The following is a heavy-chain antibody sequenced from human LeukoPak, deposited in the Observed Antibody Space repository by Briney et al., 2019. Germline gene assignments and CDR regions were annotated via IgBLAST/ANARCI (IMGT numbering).Heavy chain of an antibody. CDR2: MNPNSGHT. CDR3: ARDTPDPYGSGSHFGN. J-gene: IGHJ4*02. D-gene: IGHD3-10*01. V-gene: IGHV1-8*01. Sequence: GASVNVSCKASGYSFTNDDINWVRQAAGQGPERMGWMNPNSGHTGYAQRFQGRVTMTRDTSTSTVYMELSSLRSEDTAVYYCARDTPDPYGSGSHFGNWGQGTLVTVSS. CDR1: GYSFTNDD.